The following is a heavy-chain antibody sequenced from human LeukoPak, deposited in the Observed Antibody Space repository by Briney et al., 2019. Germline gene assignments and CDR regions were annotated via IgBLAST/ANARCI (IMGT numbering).Heavy chain of an antibody. CDR3: ATEISSGSYSY. CDR1: GGTFSSYA. V-gene: IGHV1-69*06. Sequence: GASVKVSCKASGGTFSSYAISWVRQAPGQGLEWMGGIIPIFGTANYAQKFQGRVTITADKSTSTAYMELSSLRSEDTAVYYCATEISSGSYSYWGQGTLVTVSS. CDR2: IIPIFGTA. D-gene: IGHD1-26*01. J-gene: IGHJ4*02.